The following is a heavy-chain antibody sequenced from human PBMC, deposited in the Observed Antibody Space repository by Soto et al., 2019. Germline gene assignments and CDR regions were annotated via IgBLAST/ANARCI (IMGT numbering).Heavy chain of an antibody. CDR3: ARGDSTDCSNGVCSFFYNHDMDV. CDR1: GYSFTDYH. D-gene: IGHD2-8*01. CDR2: INPKSGGT. Sequence: XSVKDSCKASGYSFTDYHIHWGRQAPVQGLEWLGRINPKSGGTSTAQKFQGWVTMTTDTSISTASMELTRLTSDDTAIYYCARGDSTDCSNGVCSFFYNHDMDVWGQGTTVTVSS. J-gene: IGHJ6*02. V-gene: IGHV1-2*04.